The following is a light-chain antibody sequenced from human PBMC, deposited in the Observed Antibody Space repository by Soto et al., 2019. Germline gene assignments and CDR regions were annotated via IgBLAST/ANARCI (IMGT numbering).Light chain of an antibody. Sequence: QSALTQPASVSGSPGQSITISCTGTSSDVGAYDYVSWYQQHPGKVPKLMIYDVSNRPSGVSNRFSGSKSDNTASLTISGLQAEDEADYYCSSYTTSSNIIFGGGTQLTVL. CDR1: SSDVGAYDY. J-gene: IGLJ2*01. CDR3: SSYTTSSNII. V-gene: IGLV2-14*01. CDR2: DVS.